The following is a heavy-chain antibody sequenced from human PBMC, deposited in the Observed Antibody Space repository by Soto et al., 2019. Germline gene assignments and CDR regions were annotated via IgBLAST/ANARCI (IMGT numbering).Heavy chain of an antibody. CDR1: GYSCTSYW. D-gene: IGHD2-2*01. CDR3: ARHYCSSTSCYPVYYYYYGMDV. J-gene: IGHJ6*02. Sequence: GESLKISCKGSGYSCTSYWIGLVRQMPGKGLEWMWIIYPGDSDTRYSPSFQGQVTISADKSISTAYLQWSSLKASDTAMYYCARHYCSSTSCYPVYYYYYGMDVWGQGTTVTVSS. CDR2: IYPGDSDT. V-gene: IGHV5-51*01.